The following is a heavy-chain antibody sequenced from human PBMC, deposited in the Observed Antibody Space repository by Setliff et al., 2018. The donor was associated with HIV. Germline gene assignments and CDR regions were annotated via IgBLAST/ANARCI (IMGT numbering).Heavy chain of an antibody. CDR3: AGEIAPAARLPNVGGPPPPGYYHYMDV. CDR2: IYTSGST. CDR1: GGSISSYY. D-gene: IGHD2-8*01. V-gene: IGHV4-4*07. Sequence: PSETLSLTCTVSGGSISSYYWSWIRQPAGKGLEWIGRIYTSGSTNYNPSLKSRVTMSVDTSTNQFSLDLTSVTAADTAVYFCAGEIAPAARLPNVGGPPPPGYYHYMDVWGKGTTVTVSS. J-gene: IGHJ6*03.